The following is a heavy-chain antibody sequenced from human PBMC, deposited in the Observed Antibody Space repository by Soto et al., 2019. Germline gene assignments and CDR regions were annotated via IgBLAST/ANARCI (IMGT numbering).Heavy chain of an antibody. Sequence: PSETLSLTCTVSGGSISSSSYYWGWIRQPPGKGLEWIGSIYYSGSTYYNPSLKSRVTISVDTSKNQFSLKLSSVTAADTAVYYCASLVTTTYYYYGMDVWGQGTTVTVSS. CDR2: IYYSGST. V-gene: IGHV4-39*01. CDR1: GGSISSSSYY. CDR3: ASLVTTTYYYYGMDV. D-gene: IGHD4-4*01. J-gene: IGHJ6*02.